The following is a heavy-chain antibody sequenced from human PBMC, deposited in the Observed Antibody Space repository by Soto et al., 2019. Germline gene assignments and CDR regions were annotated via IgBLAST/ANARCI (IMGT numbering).Heavy chain of an antibody. CDR2: IYSGGST. CDR1: GFTVSSNY. V-gene: IGHV3-66*01. CDR3: ARGGLTGEFTFDI. D-gene: IGHD3-10*01. Sequence: GGSLRLSCAASGFTVSSNYMSWVRQAPGKGLEWVSVIYSGGSTYYADSVKGRFTISTDNSKNTLYLQMNSLRAEDTAVYYCARGGLTGEFTFDIWGQGTMVTVSS. J-gene: IGHJ3*02.